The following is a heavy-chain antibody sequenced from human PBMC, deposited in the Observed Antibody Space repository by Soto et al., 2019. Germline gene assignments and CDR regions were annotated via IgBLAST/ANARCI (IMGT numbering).Heavy chain of an antibody. D-gene: IGHD3-16*01. V-gene: IGHV3-23*01. CDR3: WKGEKARFVNY. CDR1: GFTFSNFV. J-gene: IGHJ4*02. CDR2: ATIDGRT. Sequence: GGSLRLSCAASGFTFSNFVMGWVRQAPGAGLEWVSTATIDGRTYYRDSVRGRFTISRDNSKNTLFLQMDSLTAEDTAGYDCWKGEKARFVNYGGRETWVPVS.